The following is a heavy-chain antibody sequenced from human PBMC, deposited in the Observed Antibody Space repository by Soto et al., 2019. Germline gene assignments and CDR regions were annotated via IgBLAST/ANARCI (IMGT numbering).Heavy chain of an antibody. CDR2: ISYDGSDK. Sequence: QMQLVESGGGVVQPGRSLRLSCVASGFTFDLNGLHWVRQAPGKGLEWVTVISYDGSDKYYADSLKGRVTVSRDNSKNTLYLHMDSLITEDTAIFYCARDRGAGSENFFGIDVWGQGATVTVSS. V-gene: IGHV3-30-3*01. D-gene: IGHD2-15*01. CDR3: ARDRGAGSENFFGIDV. CDR1: GFTFDLNG. J-gene: IGHJ6*02.